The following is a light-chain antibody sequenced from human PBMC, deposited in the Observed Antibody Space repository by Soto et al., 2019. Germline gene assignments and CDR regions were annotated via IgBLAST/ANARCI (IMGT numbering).Light chain of an antibody. V-gene: IGLV2-18*01. Sequence: QSALTQPPSVSGSPGQSVTISCTGTSSDVGSYNRVSWYQQPPGTAPKLMIYEVSNRPSGVPDRFSGSKSGNTASLTISGLQAEDEADYYCSLYTSSSTLSVVFGGGTKVTVL. CDR1: SSDVGSYNR. J-gene: IGLJ2*01. CDR2: EVS. CDR3: SLYTSSSTLSVV.